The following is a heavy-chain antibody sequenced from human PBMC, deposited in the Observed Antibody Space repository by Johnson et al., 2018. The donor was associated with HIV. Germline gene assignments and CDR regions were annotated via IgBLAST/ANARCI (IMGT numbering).Heavy chain of an antibody. CDR3: ARTGRLFDAFDI. D-gene: IGHD2-21*01. CDR1: GFTFSNYG. J-gene: IGHJ3*02. CDR2: IEQDGSEK. V-gene: IGHV3-7*03. Sequence: VQLVESGGGVVQPGRSLRLSCAASGFTFSNYGMHWVRQAPGKGLEWVANIEQDGSEKYYVDSVKCRFTISRDNAKNSLYLQMNSLRTEDTALYYCARTGRLFDAFDIWGQGTMVTVSS.